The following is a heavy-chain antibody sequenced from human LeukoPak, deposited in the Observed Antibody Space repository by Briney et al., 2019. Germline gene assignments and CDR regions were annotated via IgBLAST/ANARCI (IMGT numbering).Heavy chain of an antibody. D-gene: IGHD5-12*01. CDR2: IKQDGSEK. Sequence: GGSLRLSCAASGFTFSSYWMSWVRQAPGKGLEWVANIKQDGSEKYYVDSVKGRFTISRDNAKNSLYLQMNGLRAEDTAVYYCARDRSLYSGYDYGMDVWGQGTTVTVSS. V-gene: IGHV3-7*01. J-gene: IGHJ6*02. CDR3: ARDRSLYSGYDYGMDV. CDR1: GFTFSSYW.